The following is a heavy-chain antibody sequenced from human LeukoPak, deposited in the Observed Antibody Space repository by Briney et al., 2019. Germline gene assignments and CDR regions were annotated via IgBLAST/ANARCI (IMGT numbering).Heavy chain of an antibody. Sequence: ASVKVSCKASGYTFTDYYMHWVRQAPGQGLEWMGWINPNSGGTNYAQKFQGRVTMTRDTSISTAYMELSRLRSDDTAVYYCARDRLDDFWSGPYYYYYGMDVWGQGTTVTVSS. V-gene: IGHV1-2*02. CDR2: INPNSGGT. J-gene: IGHJ6*02. CDR3: ARDRLDDFWSGPYYYYYGMDV. CDR1: GYTFTDYY. D-gene: IGHD3-3*01.